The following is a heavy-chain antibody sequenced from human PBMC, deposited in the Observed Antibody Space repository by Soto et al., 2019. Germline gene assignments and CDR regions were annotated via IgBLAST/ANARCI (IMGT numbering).Heavy chain of an antibody. J-gene: IGHJ4*02. V-gene: IGHV4-59*08. D-gene: IGHD6-13*01. CDR1: GDSISGYS. CDR2: IYYTGST. Sequence: SETLSLTCTVSGDSISGYSWSWIRQPPGKGLEWIGYIYYTGSTNYSPSLMSRVTISVDTSKNQFSLKLSSVTAADTAVYYCARQSSLAAVVDWGQATLVTVSS. CDR3: ARQSSLAAVVD.